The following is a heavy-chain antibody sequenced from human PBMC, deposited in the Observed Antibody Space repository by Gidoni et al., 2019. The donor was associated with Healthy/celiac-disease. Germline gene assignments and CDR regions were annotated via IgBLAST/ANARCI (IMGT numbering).Heavy chain of an antibody. V-gene: IGHV5-10-1*01. D-gene: IGHD2-21*01. Sequence: EWMGRIDPSDSYTNYSPSFQGHVTISADKSISTAYLQWSSLKASDTAMYYCARHGAGGDHFDYWGQGTLVTVSS. CDR3: ARHGAGGDHFDY. J-gene: IGHJ4*02. CDR2: IDPSDSYT.